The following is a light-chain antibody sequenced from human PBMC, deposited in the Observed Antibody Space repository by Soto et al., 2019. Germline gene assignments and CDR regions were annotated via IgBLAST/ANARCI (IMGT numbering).Light chain of an antibody. CDR2: DAS. J-gene: IGKJ4*01. CDR1: QSVSSY. CDR3: QQRSNWPLLT. V-gene: IGKV3-11*01. Sequence: EIVLTQSPATLSLSPGERATLSCRASQSVSSYLAWYQQKPGQAPRLLIYDASNRATGIPARFSGRWSGTDFTLANSSLEPEDFAVYYCQQRSNWPLLTFGGGTKVESK.